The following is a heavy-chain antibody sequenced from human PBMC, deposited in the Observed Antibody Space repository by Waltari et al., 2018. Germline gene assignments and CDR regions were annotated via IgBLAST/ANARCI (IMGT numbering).Heavy chain of an antibody. J-gene: IGHJ4*02. CDR2: INDRGSRT. CDR3: VKYKFSYGPLIDH. D-gene: IGHD2-21*01. CDR1: GFTFNKFG. Sequence: EVQVLESGGDLVQPGGSLRLCCGVSGFTFNKFGMGWVRQAPGKALEWVAAINDRGSRTYYADSVKGRFSFSRDNSRNTLSLEMNRLRVDDTALYFCVKYKFSYGPLIDHWGQGNLVTVSS. V-gene: IGHV3-23*01.